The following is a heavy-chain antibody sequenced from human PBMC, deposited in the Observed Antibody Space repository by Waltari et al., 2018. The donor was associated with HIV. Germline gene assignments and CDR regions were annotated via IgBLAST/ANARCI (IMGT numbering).Heavy chain of an antibody. D-gene: IGHD2-2*01. CDR3: ARDRAGYCSSTSCYSTTELDY. J-gene: IGHJ4*02. V-gene: IGHV4-39*07. CDR2: IYYSGST. CDR1: GGSISSSSYY. Sequence: QLQLQESGPGLVKPSETLSLTCTVSGGSISSSSYYWGWIRQPPGQGLEWIGSIYYSGSTYYNPSLKSRVTISVDTSKNQFSLKLSSVTAADTAVYYCARDRAGYCSSTSCYSTTELDYWGQGTLVTVSS.